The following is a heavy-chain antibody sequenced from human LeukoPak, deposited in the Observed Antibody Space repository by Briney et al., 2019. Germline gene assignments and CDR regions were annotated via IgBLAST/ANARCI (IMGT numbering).Heavy chain of an antibody. Sequence: GGSLRLSCAASGFTFSSYSMNWVRQAPGKGLEWVSSISSSSSYIYYADSVKGRFTISRDNAKNSLYLQMNSLRAEDTAVYYCASGLVYDFWSGYTPVDYWGQGTLVTVSS. CDR3: ASGLVYDFWSGYTPVDY. CDR2: ISSSSSYI. CDR1: GFTFSSYS. D-gene: IGHD3-3*01. V-gene: IGHV3-21*01. J-gene: IGHJ4*02.